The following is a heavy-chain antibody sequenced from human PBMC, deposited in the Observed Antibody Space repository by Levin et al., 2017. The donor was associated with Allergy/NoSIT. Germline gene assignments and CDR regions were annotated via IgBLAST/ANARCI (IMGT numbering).Heavy chain of an antibody. CDR3: ARDSTAVSSDY. Sequence: PGESLKISCAASGFIFSNYSMNWVRQAPGKGLEWVSSISSRSSNIYYADSVKGRFTISRDNAKNSLYLQMNSLRAEDTAVYYCARDSTAVSSDYWGQGTLVTVSS. J-gene: IGHJ4*02. D-gene: IGHD4-11*01. CDR2: ISSRSSNI. V-gene: IGHV3-21*01. CDR1: GFIFSNYS.